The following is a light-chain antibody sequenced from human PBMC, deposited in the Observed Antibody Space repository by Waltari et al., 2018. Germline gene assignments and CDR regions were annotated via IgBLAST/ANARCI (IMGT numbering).Light chain of an antibody. V-gene: IGKV4-1*01. CDR3: QQYYSTPS. J-gene: IGKJ5*01. Sequence: DIVMTQSPDSLAVSLGERATINCKSSETVLSTSNNKNYLAWYQQKPGQPPKMLLYWASTRESGVPDRFSGSGSRTDFTLSISRLHAEDVAIYFCQQYYSTPSFGQGTRLEIK. CDR2: WAS. CDR1: ETVLSTSNNKNY.